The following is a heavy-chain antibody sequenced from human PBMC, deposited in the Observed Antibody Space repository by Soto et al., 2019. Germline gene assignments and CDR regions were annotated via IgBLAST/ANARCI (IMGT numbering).Heavy chain of an antibody. CDR3: ARDVAPGSSGLYFDAFDI. CDR2: IRKDGSQS. V-gene: IGHV3-7*05. J-gene: IGHJ3*02. CDR1: EFAFSSYW. Sequence: EVQLVESGGGLVQPGGSLTLSCAASEFAFSSYWMTWVRQAPGKGLDWVANIRKDGSQSSYLDSVRGRFTISRDNSKNSLYLQMNSLRSEDTALYFCARDVAPGSSGLYFDAFDIWGQGTMVTVSS. D-gene: IGHD6-25*01.